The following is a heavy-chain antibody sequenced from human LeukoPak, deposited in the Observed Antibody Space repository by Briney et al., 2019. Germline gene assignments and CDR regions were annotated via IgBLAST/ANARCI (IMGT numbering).Heavy chain of an antibody. CDR3: ARDGDCSGGSCYDY. D-gene: IGHD2-15*01. V-gene: IGHV1-2*02. Sequence: ASVKVSCKASGYTFTGYYMHWVRQAPGQGLEWMGWINPNSGGTNYAQKFQGRVTMTRDTSISTAYMELSRLRSDDTAVYYCARDGDCSGGSCYDYWGQGTLVTVSS. CDR2: INPNSGGT. J-gene: IGHJ4*02. CDR1: GYTFTGYY.